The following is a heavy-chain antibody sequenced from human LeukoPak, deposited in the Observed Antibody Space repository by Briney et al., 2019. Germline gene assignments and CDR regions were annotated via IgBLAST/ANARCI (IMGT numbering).Heavy chain of an antibody. CDR2: ITNSGGSA. CDR1: GFTFSSYA. CDR3: AKGMGATRSWRFDS. J-gene: IGHJ4*02. D-gene: IGHD1-26*01. V-gene: IGHV3-23*01. Sequence: GGSLRLSCAASGFTFSSYAMSWVRQAPGKGLEWVSSITNSGGSAYYADSVKGRFSISRDNSKNTLYLQMNSLRAEDTAAYYCAKGMGATRSWRFDSWGQGTLVTVSS.